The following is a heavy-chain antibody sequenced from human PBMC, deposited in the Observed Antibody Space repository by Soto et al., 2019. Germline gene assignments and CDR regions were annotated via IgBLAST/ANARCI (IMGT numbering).Heavy chain of an antibody. CDR1: GGSVRSGSYY. CDR2: IYYSGST. D-gene: IGHD5-12*01. CDR3: ARDAMATMSWFDP. J-gene: IGHJ5*02. V-gene: IGHV4-61*01. Sequence: SETLSLTCTVAGGSVRSGSYYWSWIRQPPGKGLEWIGYIYYSGSTNYNPSLKSRVTISVDTSKNQFSLKLSSVTAADTAVYYCARDAMATMSWFDPWGQGTLVTVSS.